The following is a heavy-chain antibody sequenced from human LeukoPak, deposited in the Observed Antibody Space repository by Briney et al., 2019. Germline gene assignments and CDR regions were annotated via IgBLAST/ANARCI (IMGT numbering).Heavy chain of an antibody. CDR2: ISPDSGRT. CDR1: GYTFTDYY. D-gene: IGHD2-2*01. Sequence: ASVKVSCKASGYTFTDYYMHWVRQAPGQGLEWIGWISPDSGRTGFAQKLQGRVTMTTDTSTSTAYMELRSLRSDDTAVYYCARVVPAATNWFDPWGQGTLVTVSS. V-gene: IGHV1-18*04. J-gene: IGHJ5*02. CDR3: ARVVPAATNWFDP.